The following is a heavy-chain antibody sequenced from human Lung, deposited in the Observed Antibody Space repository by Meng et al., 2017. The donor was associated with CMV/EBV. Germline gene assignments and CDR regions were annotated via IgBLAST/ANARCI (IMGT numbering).Heavy chain of an antibody. CDR2: ILYDGSYK. CDR1: GFTFSSYG. D-gene: IGHD4/OR15-4a*01. CDR3: AKMVRTLAPGGGFDY. V-gene: IGHV3-30*02. Sequence: GGSLRLSCAASGFTFSSYGMHWVRQAPGKGLEWVAFILYDGSYKYSADSVKGRFTISRDNSKSTLYLQMNSLRAEDTAVYYCAKMVRTLAPGGGFDYWGQGTLVTVSS. J-gene: IGHJ4*02.